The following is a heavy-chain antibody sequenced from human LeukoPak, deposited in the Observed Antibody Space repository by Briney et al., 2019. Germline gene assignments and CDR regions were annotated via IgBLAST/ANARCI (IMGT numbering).Heavy chain of an antibody. CDR1: GGSISNYY. CDR3: ARDNGSGYTKGYEHYYYYLDV. Sequence: SETLSLTCTVSGGSISNYYWIWIRQPAGKGLEWIGRIFTDGSTNYNPSLKSRVTLSIDKSKKHISLRLTSVTAADTALYYCARDNGSGYTKGYEHYYYYLDVWGKGTTVTVSS. J-gene: IGHJ6*03. CDR2: IFTDGST. V-gene: IGHV4-4*07. D-gene: IGHD3-3*02.